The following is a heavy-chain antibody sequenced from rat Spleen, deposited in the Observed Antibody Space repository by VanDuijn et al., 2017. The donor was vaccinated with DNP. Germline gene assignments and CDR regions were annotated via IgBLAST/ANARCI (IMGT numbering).Heavy chain of an antibody. CDR1: GLTFSDYA. D-gene: IGHD1-12*03. J-gene: IGHJ2*01. V-gene: IGHV5-20*01. CDR3: TTDGYYYFDY. CDR2: ISYDSSTT. Sequence: EVQLVESGGGLVQPGRSMKLSCAASGLTFSDYAMAWVRQAPTKGLEWVTTISYDSSTTYYRDSVKGRFTISRDNAKSSLYLQMDSLRSEDTATYYCTTDGYYYFDYWGQGVMVTVSS.